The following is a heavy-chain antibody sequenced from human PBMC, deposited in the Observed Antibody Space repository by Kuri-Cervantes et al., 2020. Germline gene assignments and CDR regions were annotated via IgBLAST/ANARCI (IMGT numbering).Heavy chain of an antibody. CDR3: ARAVEGAEPLNLFVLGY. CDR1: GYTFTYRY. CDR2: ITPFNGNT. Sequence: SVKVSCKASGYTFTYRYLHWVRQAPGQALEWMGWITPFNGNTNYAQKFQDRVTITRDTSISTAYMELSRLRSDDTAVYYCARAVEGAEPLNLFVLGYWGQGTLVTVSS. V-gene: IGHV1-45*02. J-gene: IGHJ4*02. D-gene: IGHD3-3*01.